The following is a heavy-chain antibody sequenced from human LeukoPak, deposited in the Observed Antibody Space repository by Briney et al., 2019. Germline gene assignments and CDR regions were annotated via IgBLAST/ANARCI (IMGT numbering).Heavy chain of an antibody. CDR2: ISSSGSTL. CDR3: AREIEITI. D-gene: IGHD3-9*01. CDR1: GFTLSSYN. V-gene: IGHV3-48*03. J-gene: IGHJ4*02. Sequence: GGPLRLSCAASGFTLSSYNMNWVRQAPGKGLEWVSYISSSGSTLDYADSVKGRFTISRDNAKNSLYLQMNSLRAEDTAVYYCAREIEITIWGQGTLVTVSS.